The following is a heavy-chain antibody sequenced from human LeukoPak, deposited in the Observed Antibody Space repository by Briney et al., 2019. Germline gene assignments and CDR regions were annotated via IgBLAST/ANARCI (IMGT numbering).Heavy chain of an antibody. CDR1: GDSISSSSSY. Sequence: PSETLSLTCTVSGDSISSSSSYWGWIRQPPGKGLEWIGSISCSGSSYYNPSLKTRVTISVDPSKRQFSLKLNSVTAADTAVYYCPRHTVWVGYDWGQGTLVTVSS. CDR2: ISCSGSS. D-gene: IGHD5-12*01. V-gene: IGHV4-39*01. J-gene: IGHJ4*02. CDR3: PRHTVWVGYD.